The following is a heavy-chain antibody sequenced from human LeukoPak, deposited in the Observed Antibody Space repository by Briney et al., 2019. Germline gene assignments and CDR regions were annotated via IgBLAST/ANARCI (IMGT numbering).Heavy chain of an antibody. V-gene: IGHV4-61*02. J-gene: IGHJ5*02. Sequence: SETLSLTCTVSGGSISSGSYYWSWIRQPAGKGLEWIGRIYTSGSTNYNPSLKSRVTISVDTSKNQFSLKLSSVTAADTAVYYGARDDPTAEGWFDPWGQGTLVTVSS. CDR1: GGSISSGSYY. CDR2: IYTSGST. CDR3: ARDDPTAEGWFDP.